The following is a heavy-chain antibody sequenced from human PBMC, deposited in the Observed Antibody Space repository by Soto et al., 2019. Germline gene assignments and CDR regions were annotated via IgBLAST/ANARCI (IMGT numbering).Heavy chain of an antibody. CDR3: ARDGGIAVVGTFDY. CDR2: IYSGGNT. J-gene: IGHJ4*02. CDR1: GFTVSTNY. V-gene: IGHV3-53*01. D-gene: IGHD6-13*01. Sequence: EVPLVESGGDLIQPGGSLRLSCAASGFTVSTNYMSWVRQAPGKGLEWVSVIYSGGNTYYADSVKGRFTISRDNSKNTLYLQMNSLRAEDTAVYYCARDGGIAVVGTFDYWGQGTLVTVSS.